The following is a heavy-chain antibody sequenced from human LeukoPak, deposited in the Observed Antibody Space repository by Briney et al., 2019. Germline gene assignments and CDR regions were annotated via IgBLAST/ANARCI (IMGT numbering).Heavy chain of an antibody. J-gene: IGHJ3*02. CDR2: IYTSGST. CDR1: GGSISSYY. CDR3: ARVTVRGVISGSDAFDI. V-gene: IGHV4-4*07. Sequence: SETLSLTCTVSGGSISSYYWSWIRQPAGKGLEWIGRIYTSGSTNYNPSLKSRVTMSVDTSKNQFSLKLSSVTAADTAVYYCARVTVRGVISGSDAFDIWGQGTMVTVSS. D-gene: IGHD3-10*01.